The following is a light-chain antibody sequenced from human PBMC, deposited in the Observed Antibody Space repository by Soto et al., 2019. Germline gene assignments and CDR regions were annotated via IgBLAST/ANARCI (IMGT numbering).Light chain of an antibody. J-gene: IGLJ1*01. CDR3: SSYAGSHYV. CDR1: SSDVGGYTY. CDR2: EVS. Sequence: QSALTQPPSASGSPGQSVTISCTGTSSDVGGYTYVSWYLQHPGKAPKLMIYEVSKRPSGVPDRFSGSKSGNTASLTVSGLQAEDEADYYCSSYAGSHYVFGTGTKVTVL. V-gene: IGLV2-8*01.